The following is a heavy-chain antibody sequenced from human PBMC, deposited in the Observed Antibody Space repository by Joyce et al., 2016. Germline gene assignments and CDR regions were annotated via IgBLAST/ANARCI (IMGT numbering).Heavy chain of an antibody. Sequence: QVQLVESGGGVVQPGMSLRLSCAASGFTFSIYGMHWVRQAPGKVVEWGEVSSYDGSNKRYRDAVKGRFTISRDNSKNTLYLEMNDLRAEDTAVYYCAKVFMSATPSPNDAFDIWGQGTMVTVSS. V-gene: IGHV3-30*18. D-gene: IGHD2-2*01. J-gene: IGHJ3*02. CDR1: GFTFSIYG. CDR3: AKVFMSATPSPNDAFDI. CDR2: SSYDGSNK.